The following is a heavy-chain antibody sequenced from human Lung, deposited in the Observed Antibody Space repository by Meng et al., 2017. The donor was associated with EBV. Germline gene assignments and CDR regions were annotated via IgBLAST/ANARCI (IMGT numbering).Heavy chain of an antibody. Sequence: EVQLVESGGGLVQHGGSLGLSCAASGFRFSRYWMHWVRQVPGKGLVWVSRTNENGGITNYADSVKGRFTISRDNTKNTLYLQMNSLRVEDTAVYFCSRDLVGSDDVWGQGTLVTVSS. CDR2: TNENGGIT. CDR3: SRDLVGSDDV. J-gene: IGHJ4*02. CDR1: GFRFSRYW. D-gene: IGHD5-24*01. V-gene: IGHV3-74*01.